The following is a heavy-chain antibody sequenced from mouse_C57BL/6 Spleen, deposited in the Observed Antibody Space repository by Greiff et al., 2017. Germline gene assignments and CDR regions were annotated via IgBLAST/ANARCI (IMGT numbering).Heavy chain of an antibody. Sequence: VHLVESGAELARPGASVKMSCKASGYTFTSYTMHWVKQRPGQGLEWIGYINPSSGYTKYNQKFKDKATLTADKSSSTAYMQLSSLTSEDSAVYYCARKGAYDYDVDFDYWGQGTTRTVSS. CDR3: ARKGAYDYDVDFDY. D-gene: IGHD2-4*01. J-gene: IGHJ2*01. CDR1: GYTFTSYT. CDR2: INPSSGYT. V-gene: IGHV1-4*01.